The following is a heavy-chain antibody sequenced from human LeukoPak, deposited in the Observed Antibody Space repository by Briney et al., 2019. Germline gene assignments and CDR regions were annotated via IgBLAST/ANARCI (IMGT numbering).Heavy chain of an antibody. CDR1: GFTFSSYW. J-gene: IGHJ4*02. Sequence: GGSLRLSCAASGFTFSSYWMSWVRQAPGKGLEWVANIKQDGSEKYYVDSVKGRFTISRDNAKNSLYLQMNSLRAEDTAVYYCARDYASGSYPRIYFDYWGQGTLVTVSS. D-gene: IGHD3-10*01. V-gene: IGHV3-7*01. CDR2: IKQDGSEK. CDR3: ARDYASGSYPRIYFDY.